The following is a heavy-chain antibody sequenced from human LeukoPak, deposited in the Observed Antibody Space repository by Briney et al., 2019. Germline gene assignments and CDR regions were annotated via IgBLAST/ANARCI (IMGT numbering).Heavy chain of an antibody. V-gene: IGHV4-4*07. CDR1: GGSISSYY. J-gene: IGHJ6*03. D-gene: IGHD3-3*01. CDR3: ASDGPHTISYYLDV. Sequence: SETLSLTCNVSGGSISSYYWSWIRQPAGKGLEWIGRIYTSGSTNYNPSLKSRVTMSVDTSKNQFSLKLSSVTAADTAVYYCASDGPHTISYYLDVWGKGTTVTVSS. CDR2: IYTSGST.